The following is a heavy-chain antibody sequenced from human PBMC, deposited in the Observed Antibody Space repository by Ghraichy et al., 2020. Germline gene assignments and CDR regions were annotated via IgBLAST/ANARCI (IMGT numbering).Heavy chain of an antibody. Sequence: SETLYLTCTVSGGSISSYYWSWIRQPPGKGLEWIGYIYYSGSTNYNPSLKSRVTISVDTSKNKFSLKLSSVTAADTAVYYCAREGYYDFWSGYSGYYYYMDVWGKGTTVTVSS. CDR3: AREGYYDFWSGYSGYYYYMDV. J-gene: IGHJ6*03. D-gene: IGHD3-3*01. CDR1: GGSISSYY. V-gene: IGHV4-59*01. CDR2: IYYSGST.